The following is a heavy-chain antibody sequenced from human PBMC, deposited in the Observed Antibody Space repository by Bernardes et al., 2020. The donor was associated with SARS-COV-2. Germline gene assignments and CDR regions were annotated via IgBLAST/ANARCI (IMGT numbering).Heavy chain of an antibody. CDR3: SRTPILVVPGILGLDPWGYLYNGLDV. J-gene: IGHJ6*02. CDR2: TYYRSKWYN. D-gene: IGHD2-2*01. V-gene: IGHV6-1*01. CDR1: VDSVSSNSAA. Sequence: SQTLSLTCAISVDSVSSNSAAWNWIRQSPSRGLEWLGTTYYRSKWYNDYAVSVNSRIIINPDTSKNQFSLQLKSVTPEDTAVYYCSRTPILVVPGILGLDPWGYLYNGLDVWGQGTTVTVSS.